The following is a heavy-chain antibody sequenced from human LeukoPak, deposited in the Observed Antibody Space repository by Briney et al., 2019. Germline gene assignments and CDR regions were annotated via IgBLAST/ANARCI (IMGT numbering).Heavy chain of an antibody. D-gene: IGHD3-10*01. CDR2: INHSGST. CDR1: GGSFSGYY. V-gene: IGHV4-34*01. J-gene: IGHJ4*02. CDR3: ARVKSRYYGSGSSRDY. Sequence: SETLSLTCAVYGGSFSGYYWSWIRQPPGKGLEWIGEINHSGSTKYNPSLKSRVTISVDTSKNQFSLKLSSVTAADTAVYYCARVKSRYYGSGSSRDYWGQGTLVTVSS.